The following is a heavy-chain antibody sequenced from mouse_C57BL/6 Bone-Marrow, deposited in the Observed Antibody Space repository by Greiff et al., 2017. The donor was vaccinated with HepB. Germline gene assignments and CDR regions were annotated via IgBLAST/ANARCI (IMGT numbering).Heavy chain of an antibody. CDR3: TRSAYYSNYLAWFAY. V-gene: IGHV1-5*01. J-gene: IGHJ3*01. Sequence: VQLQQSGTVLARPGASVKMSCKTSGYTFTSYWMHWVKQRPGQGLEWIGAIYPGNSDTSYNQKFKGKAKLTAVTSASTAYMELSSLTNEDSAVYYCTRSAYYSNYLAWFAYWGQGTLVTVSA. CDR2: IYPGNSDT. D-gene: IGHD2-5*01. CDR1: GYTFTSYW.